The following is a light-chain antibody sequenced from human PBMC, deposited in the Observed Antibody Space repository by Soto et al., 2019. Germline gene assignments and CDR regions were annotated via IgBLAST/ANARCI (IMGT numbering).Light chain of an antibody. Sequence: QSALTQPASVSGSPGQSITISCTGTSSDVGGYNYVSWYQQHPGKAPKLMIYDVSNRPSGVSNRFSGSKSGNTASLTISGLQAEDEAYYYCSSYPNSSTLEVFGTGTKVTVL. CDR1: SSDVGGYNY. V-gene: IGLV2-14*01. J-gene: IGLJ1*01. CDR2: DVS. CDR3: SSYPNSSTLEV.